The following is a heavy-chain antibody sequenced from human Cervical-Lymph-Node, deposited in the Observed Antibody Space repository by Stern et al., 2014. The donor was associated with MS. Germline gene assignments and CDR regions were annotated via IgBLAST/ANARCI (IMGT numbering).Heavy chain of an antibody. V-gene: IGHV4-59*01. CDR2: IYYSGST. Sequence: VQLVESGPGLVKPSETLSLTCTVSGGSISSYYWSWIRQPPGKGLEWLGYIYYSGSTNYNPSLKSRVTISVDTSKNQFSLKLSSVTAADTAVYYCARAPRDSSGYYYWYFDLWGRGTLVTVSS. CDR1: GGSISSYY. CDR3: ARAPRDSSGYYYWYFDL. D-gene: IGHD3-22*01. J-gene: IGHJ2*01.